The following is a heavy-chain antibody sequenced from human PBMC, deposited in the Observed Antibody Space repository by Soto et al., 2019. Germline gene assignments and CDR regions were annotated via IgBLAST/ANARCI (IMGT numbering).Heavy chain of an antibody. Sequence: QVPLVESGGGVVQPGRSLRLSCAASGFTFSSYAMHWVRQAPGKGLEWVAVISYDGSNKYYADSVKGRFTISRDNSKNPQYLQMNSLRAQDTAVYYGAREGLVPAATPWFDYWGQGTLVTVSS. V-gene: IGHV3-30-3*01. D-gene: IGHD2-2*02. CDR3: AREGLVPAATPWFDY. CDR2: ISYDGSNK. J-gene: IGHJ4*02. CDR1: GFTFSSYA.